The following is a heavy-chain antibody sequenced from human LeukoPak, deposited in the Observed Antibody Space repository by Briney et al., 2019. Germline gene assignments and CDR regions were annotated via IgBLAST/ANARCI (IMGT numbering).Heavy chain of an antibody. CDR3: ARTVWGFDP. D-gene: IGHD3-16*01. V-gene: IGHV3-7*01. Sequence: GGSLRLSCAAFGFSFSNYWMNWVRQAPGKGPEWVANIKQDGGEKYYVDSVKGRFTISRDNAKNSLYLQMNSLRAEDTAVYYCARTVWGFDPWGQGTLVTVSS. CDR2: IKQDGGEK. J-gene: IGHJ5*02. CDR1: GFSFSNYW.